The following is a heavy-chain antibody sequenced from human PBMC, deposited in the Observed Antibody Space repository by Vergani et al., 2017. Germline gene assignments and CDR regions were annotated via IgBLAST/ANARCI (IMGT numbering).Heavy chain of an antibody. CDR3: AKAGYYDTSGSLPGGPFDS. Sequence: EVQLLESGGILVQPGESLTLSCAASGFTFSSYAMSWVRQAPGKGLEWVSLIRGGGDYTYYADSVKGRFTISRDNSRNTVYLQINSLRAGDTAVYYCAKAGYYDTSGSLPGGPFDSWGQGTLVTVSS. CDR2: IRGGGDYT. CDR1: GFTFSSYA. V-gene: IGHV3-23*01. D-gene: IGHD3-22*01. J-gene: IGHJ4*02.